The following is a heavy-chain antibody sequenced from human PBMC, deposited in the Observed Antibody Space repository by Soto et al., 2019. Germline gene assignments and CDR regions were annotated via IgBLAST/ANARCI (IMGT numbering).Heavy chain of an antibody. CDR1: GFTFGGYA. Sequence: PGGSLRLSCSASGFTFGGYAMSWVRLAPGKGLELVGFIRSKAYYGTAEYAASVRGRFTISRDDSRSTAYLQMNSLKSEDTAVYFCTRAPFVVETAPTKFDFWGQGTPVTVSS. CDR2: IRSKAYYGTA. J-gene: IGHJ4*02. CDR3: TRAPFVVETAPTKFDF. D-gene: IGHD2-21*02. V-gene: IGHV3-49*04.